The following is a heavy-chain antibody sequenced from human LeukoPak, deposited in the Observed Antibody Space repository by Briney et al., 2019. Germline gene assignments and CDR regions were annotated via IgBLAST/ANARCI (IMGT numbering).Heavy chain of an antibody. V-gene: IGHV5-51*01. CDR1: GYSFTSYW. Sequence: GESLKISCKGSGYSFTSYWIGWVRQMPGKGLEWMGIIYPGDSDTRYSPSFQGQVTISADKSINIVYLQWSSLKASDTAIYYCARALVGAATLSYWGQGTLVTVSS. CDR2: IYPGDSDT. CDR3: ARALVGAATLSY. J-gene: IGHJ4*02. D-gene: IGHD1-26*01.